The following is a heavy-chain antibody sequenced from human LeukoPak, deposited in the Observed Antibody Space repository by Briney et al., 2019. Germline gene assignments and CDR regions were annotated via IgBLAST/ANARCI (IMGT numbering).Heavy chain of an antibody. V-gene: IGHV1-2*06. CDR2: INPNSGDT. J-gene: IGHJ3*01. CDR1: GYTFTGYY. CDR3: ARDGRGAAAPDDPLDL. Sequence: ASVKVSCKASGYTFTGYYMHWVRQAPGQGLEWMGRINPNSGDTNYAQKFQGRVTMTRDASISTAYMELSSLRSDDTAVLYCARDGRGAAAPDDPLDLWGQGTTVTVSS. D-gene: IGHD6-13*01.